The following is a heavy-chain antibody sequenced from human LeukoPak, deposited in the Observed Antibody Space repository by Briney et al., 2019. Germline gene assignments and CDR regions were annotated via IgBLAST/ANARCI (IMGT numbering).Heavy chain of an antibody. CDR1: GFTFNTFN. Sequence: PGGSLRLSCAASGFTFNTFNMNWVRQAPGEGLEWVSSITSGGGYIYYADSVKGRFTTSRDNAKNSLSLQLNSLRVEDTAVYYCARGHYDVLAASYKWTPDYWGQGTLVTVSS. V-gene: IGHV3-21*01. D-gene: IGHD3-9*01. CDR2: ITSGGGYI. J-gene: IGHJ4*02. CDR3: ARGHYDVLAASYKWTPDY.